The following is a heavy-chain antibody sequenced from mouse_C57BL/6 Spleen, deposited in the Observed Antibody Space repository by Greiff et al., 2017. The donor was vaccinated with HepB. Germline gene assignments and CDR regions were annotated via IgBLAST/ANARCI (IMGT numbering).Heavy chain of an antibody. CDR3: ARGKFTTVVATEGFAD. Sequence: QVQLQQPGTELVKPGASVKLSCKASGYTFTSYWMHWVKQRPGQGLEWMGNINPSNGGTNYNEKFKSKATLTVDKSSSTAYMQLSSLTSEDSAVYYCARGKFTTVVATEGFADWGQGTLVTVSA. J-gene: IGHJ3*01. D-gene: IGHD1-1*01. CDR2: INPSNGGT. V-gene: IGHV1-53*01. CDR1: GYTFTSYW.